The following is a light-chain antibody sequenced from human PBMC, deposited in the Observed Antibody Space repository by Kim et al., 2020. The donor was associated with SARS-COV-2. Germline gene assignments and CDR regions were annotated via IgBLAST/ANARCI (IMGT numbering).Light chain of an antibody. CDR1: SLRSYY. CDR2: GKN. CDR3: NSLDSSGNHVV. J-gene: IGLJ2*01. V-gene: IGLV3-19*01. Sequence: ALGQTVRITCQGDSLRSYYASWYQQKPGQAPVLVIYGKNNRPSGIPDRFSGSSSGNTASLTITGAQAEDEADYYCNSLDSSGNHVVFGGGTQLTVL.